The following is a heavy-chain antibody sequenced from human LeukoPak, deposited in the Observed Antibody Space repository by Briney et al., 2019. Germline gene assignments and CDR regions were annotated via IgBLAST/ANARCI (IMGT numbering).Heavy chain of an antibody. J-gene: IGHJ4*02. D-gene: IGHD4-23*01. CDR3: ARGVYGGNEVDY. Sequence: SETLSLTCAVYGGSFSGYYWSWIRQPPGKGLEWIGEINHSGSTNYNPSLKSRVTISVDTSKNQCSLKLSSVTAADTAVYYCARGVYGGNEVDYWGQGTLVTVSS. V-gene: IGHV4-34*01. CDR2: INHSGST. CDR1: GGSFSGYY.